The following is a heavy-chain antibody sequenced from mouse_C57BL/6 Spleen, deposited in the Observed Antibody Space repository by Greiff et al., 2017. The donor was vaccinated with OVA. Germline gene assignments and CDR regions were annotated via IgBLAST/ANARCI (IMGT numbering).Heavy chain of an antibody. CDR1: GFTFSSYA. CDR3: TSETGNVDY. Sequence: DVKLVESGEGLVKPGGSLKLSCAASGFTFSSYAMSWVRQTPEKRLEWVAYISRGGDYTYYADTVKGKVTISRDNARNTRYLQMSSLKSEDTAMYYCTSETGNVDYWGQGTSVTVSS. J-gene: IGHJ4*01. D-gene: IGHD4-1*01. V-gene: IGHV5-9-1*02. CDR2: ISRGGDYT.